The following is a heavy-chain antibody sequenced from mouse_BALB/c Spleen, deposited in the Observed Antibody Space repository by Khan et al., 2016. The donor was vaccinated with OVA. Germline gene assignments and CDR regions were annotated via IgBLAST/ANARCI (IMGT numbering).Heavy chain of an antibody. J-gene: IGHJ2*01. CDR1: GYSITSDYA. D-gene: IGHD1-1*01. CDR3: ARDYGSSYYYFDY. Sequence: EVKLEESGPGLVKPSQSLSLTCTVTGYSITSDYAWNWIRQFPGNKLEWMGYISYSGSTSYNPSLKSRISITRDTSKNQFFLQLNSVTTEDTATYVCARDYGSSYYYFDYWGHGTTLTVSS. CDR2: ISYSGST. V-gene: IGHV3-2*02.